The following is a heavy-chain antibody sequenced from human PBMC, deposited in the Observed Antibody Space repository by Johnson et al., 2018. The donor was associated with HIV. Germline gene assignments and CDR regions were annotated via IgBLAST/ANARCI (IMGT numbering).Heavy chain of an antibody. V-gene: IGHV3-33*06. CDR2: IWYDGSNK. D-gene: IGHD3-22*01. J-gene: IGHJ3*02. CDR1: GFTFSNAW. Sequence: QVQLVESGGGLVKPGGSLRLSCAASGFTFSNAWMSWVRQAPGKGLEWLAVIWYDGSNKYYADSVKGRFTISRDNSKNTLYLQMNSLRAEDTAVYYCAKDHVKVVNDAFDIWGQGTMVTVSS. CDR3: AKDHVKVVNDAFDI.